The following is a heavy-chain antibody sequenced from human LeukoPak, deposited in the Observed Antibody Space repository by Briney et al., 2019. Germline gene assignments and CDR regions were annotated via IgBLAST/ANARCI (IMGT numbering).Heavy chain of an antibody. J-gene: IGHJ4*02. CDR1: GYSFTSYW. D-gene: IGHD1-26*01. CDR3: ARLPQLGSDY. Sequence: GESLKISCKGSGYSFTSYWINWVRQMPGKGVEWMGTIDPSDSYTNYSPSFQGHVTISADNSISTAYLQWSSLKASDTAMYYCARLPQLGSDYWGQGTLVTVSS. CDR2: IDPSDSYT. V-gene: IGHV5-10-1*01.